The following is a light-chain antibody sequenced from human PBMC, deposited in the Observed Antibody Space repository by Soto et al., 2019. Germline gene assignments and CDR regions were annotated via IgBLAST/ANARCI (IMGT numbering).Light chain of an antibody. CDR2: GAS. Sequence: EIVLTQSPGILSLSPGERATLSCRASQSVRSTYLAWYQQKPGQAPRLLIHGASSRATGIPDRFSGSGSGTDFTITISRLQPEDFAVYYCQYYSSSLSITFGQGTRLETK. V-gene: IGKV3-20*01. J-gene: IGKJ5*01. CDR1: QSVRSTY. CDR3: QYYSSSLSIT.